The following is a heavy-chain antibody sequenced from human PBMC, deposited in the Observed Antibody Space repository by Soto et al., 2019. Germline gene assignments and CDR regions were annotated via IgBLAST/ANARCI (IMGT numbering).Heavy chain of an antibody. Sequence: QVQLVQSGAEVKKPGSSVKVSCKASGGTFSSYAISWVRQAPGQGLEWMGGIIPIFGTANYAQKFQGRVTITADEFTSTAYMELSSLRSEDTAVYXCXRDPRRIAGYYYYGMDVWGQGTTVTVS. J-gene: IGHJ6*02. D-gene: IGHD6-13*01. CDR1: GGTFSSYA. CDR2: IIPIFGTA. CDR3: XRDPRRIAGYYYYGMDV. V-gene: IGHV1-69*01.